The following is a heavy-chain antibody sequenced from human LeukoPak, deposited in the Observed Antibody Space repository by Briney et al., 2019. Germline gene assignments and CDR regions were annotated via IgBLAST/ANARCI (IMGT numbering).Heavy chain of an antibody. Sequence: SETLSLTCTVSGDSVSSGSSHWSWIRQPPGKGLEWIGYIYYTGSTNYNPSLKSRVTISVDTSKNQFSLNLSSVTAADTAVYYCARGGWYLDYWGQGTLVTVSS. J-gene: IGHJ4*02. D-gene: IGHD6-19*01. CDR1: GDSVSSGSSH. CDR2: IYYTGST. V-gene: IGHV4-61*01. CDR3: ARGGWYLDY.